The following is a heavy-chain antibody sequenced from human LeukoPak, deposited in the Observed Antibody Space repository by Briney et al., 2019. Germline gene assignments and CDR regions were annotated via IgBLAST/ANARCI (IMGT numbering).Heavy chain of an antibody. Sequence: PSETLSLTCTVSGGSISSSSYYWGWIRQPPGKGLEWIGSIYYSGSTYYNPSLKSRVTISVDTSKNQFSLKLSSVTAADTAVYYCARGEGSSDGFDYWGQGTLVTVSS. D-gene: IGHD6-6*01. V-gene: IGHV4-39*07. J-gene: IGHJ4*02. CDR1: GGSISSSSYY. CDR2: IYYSGST. CDR3: ARGEGSSDGFDY.